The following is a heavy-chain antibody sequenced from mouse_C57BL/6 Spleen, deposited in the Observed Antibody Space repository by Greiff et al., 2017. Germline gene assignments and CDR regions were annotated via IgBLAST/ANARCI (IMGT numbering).Heavy chain of an antibody. Sequence: QVQLQQPGAELVKPGASVKLSCKASGYTFTEYTIHWVKQRSGQGLEWIGWFYPGSGSIKYNEKFKDKATLTVDKSSSTVYMELSRLTSEDSAGYFCARHEEEAYYGPYWYFDVWGTGTTVTVSS. CDR2: FYPGSGSI. D-gene: IGHD2-10*01. CDR3: ARHEEEAYYGPYWYFDV. V-gene: IGHV1-62-2*01. CDR1: GYTFTEYT. J-gene: IGHJ1*03.